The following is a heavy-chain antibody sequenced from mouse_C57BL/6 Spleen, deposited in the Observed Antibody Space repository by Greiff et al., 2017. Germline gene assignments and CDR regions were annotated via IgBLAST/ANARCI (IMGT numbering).Heavy chain of an antibody. CDR1: GYTFTDYN. Sequence: VQLKESGPELVKPGASVKMSCKASGYTFTDYNMHWVKQSHGKSLEWIGYINPNNGGTSYNQKFKGKATLTVNKSSSTAYMELRSLTSEDSAVYYCARLRESYFDYWGQGTTLTVSS. J-gene: IGHJ2*01. CDR2: INPNNGGT. CDR3: ARLRESYFDY. D-gene: IGHD2-12*01. V-gene: IGHV1-22*01.